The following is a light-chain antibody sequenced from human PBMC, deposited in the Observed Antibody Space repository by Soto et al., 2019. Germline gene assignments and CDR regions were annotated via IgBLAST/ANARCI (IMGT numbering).Light chain of an antibody. CDR2: GAT. CDR1: QSISNY. J-gene: IGKJ5*01. Sequence: DVQMTQSPSSLSASVGDRVTITCRSSQSISNYLNWYQQNPGEPPRVLIYGATNVQSGVPSRFSGSGSGTDFTLTISNLRPEDFATYFCHQTYSPPLTVGQGTRL. V-gene: IGKV1-39*01. CDR3: HQTYSPPLT.